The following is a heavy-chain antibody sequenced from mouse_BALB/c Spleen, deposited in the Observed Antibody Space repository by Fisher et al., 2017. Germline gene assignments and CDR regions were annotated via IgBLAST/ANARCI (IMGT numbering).Heavy chain of an antibody. Sequence: RFTISRDNPKNTLFLQMTSLRSEDTAMYYCARSSSRWYFDVWGAGTTVTVSS. D-gene: IGHD1-1*01. V-gene: IGHV5-17*02. CDR3: ARSSSRWYFDV. J-gene: IGHJ1*01.